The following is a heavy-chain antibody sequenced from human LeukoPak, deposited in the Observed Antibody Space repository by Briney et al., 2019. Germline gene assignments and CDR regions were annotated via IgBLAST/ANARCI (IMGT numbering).Heavy chain of an antibody. J-gene: IGHJ6*03. D-gene: IGHD4-17*01. CDR1: GYTFTSYG. V-gene: IGHV1-18*01. CDR2: ISAYNGNT. Sequence: GASVKVSCKASGYTFTSYGISWVRQAPGQGLEWMGWISAYNGNTNYAQKLQGRVTMTTDTSTSTAYMELSSLRSEDTAVYYCARCQWDTVKGENYYYYYYMDVWGKGTTVTVSS. CDR3: ARCQWDTVKGENYYYYYYMDV.